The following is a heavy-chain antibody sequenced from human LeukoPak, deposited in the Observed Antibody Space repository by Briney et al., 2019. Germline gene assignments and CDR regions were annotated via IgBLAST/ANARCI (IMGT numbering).Heavy chain of an antibody. V-gene: IGHV1-18*01. J-gene: IGHJ5*02. D-gene: IGHD6-19*01. CDR2: ISTYNGDT. CDR3: AKCSTSAYTTGWCNWIDP. Sequence: ASVKVSCKASGYTFTSYGIRWVRQAPGQGLEWMGWISTYNGDTNYAQKLQGRVTMTTDTSTSTAYMELRSLRSDDTAVYYCAKCSTSAYTTGWCNWIDPWGQGTLVTVSS. CDR1: GYTFTSYG.